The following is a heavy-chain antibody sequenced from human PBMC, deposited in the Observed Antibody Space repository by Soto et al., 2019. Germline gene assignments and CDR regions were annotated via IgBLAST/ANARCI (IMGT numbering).Heavy chain of an antibody. D-gene: IGHD6-19*01. CDR2: ISGIGSNT. CDR3: AKAAGGGSGWSVDY. CDR1: GFTFISYG. V-gene: IGHV3-23*01. J-gene: IGHJ4*02. Sequence: EVHLLESGGGLVQPGGSLRLSCAASGFTFISYGMSWVRRAPGKGLEWVSAISGIGSNTYYADSVKGRFSISRDNSKNTLYRQRHGLRAEETAVYYFAKAAGGGSGWSVDYWGQGTLVTVSS.